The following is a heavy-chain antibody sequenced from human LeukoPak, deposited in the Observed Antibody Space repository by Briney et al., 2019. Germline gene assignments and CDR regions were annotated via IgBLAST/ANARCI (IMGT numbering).Heavy chain of an antibody. Sequence: GGSLRLSCAASGFSFSSYWMHWVRRAPGKGLVWVSRINSDGSSTSYADSEKGRFTISRDNAKHTLYLQMNSLRADDAAVYYCVCGRSYYYFDYWGQGTLVTVSS. V-gene: IGHV3-74*01. CDR1: GFSFSSYW. CDR3: VCGRSYYYFDY. CDR2: INSDGSST. J-gene: IGHJ4*02. D-gene: IGHD1-26*01.